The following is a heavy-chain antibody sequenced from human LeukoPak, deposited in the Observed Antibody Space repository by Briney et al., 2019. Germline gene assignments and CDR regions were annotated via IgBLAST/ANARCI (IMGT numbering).Heavy chain of an antibody. J-gene: IGHJ6*03. CDR3: ARAETPSRSSSWYVVDVYYYYYMDV. V-gene: IGHV1-8*01. CDR1: GYTFTSYD. D-gene: IGHD6-13*01. CDR2: MNPNSGNT. Sequence: GASVKVSCKAPGYTFTSYDINWVRQATGQGLEWMGWMNPNSGNTGYAQKFQGRVTMTRNTSISTAYMELSSLRSEDTAVYYCARAETPSRSSSWYVVDVYYYYYMDVWGKGTTVTVSS.